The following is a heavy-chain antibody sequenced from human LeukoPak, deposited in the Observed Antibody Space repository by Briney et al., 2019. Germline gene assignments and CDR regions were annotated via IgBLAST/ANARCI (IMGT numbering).Heavy chain of an antibody. J-gene: IGHJ4*02. D-gene: IGHD2-2*01. CDR2: ISSSCSYI. Sequence: GGSLRLSCAASGFTFSSYSMNWVRQAPGKGLEWVSSISSSCSYIYYADSVKGRFTISRDNAKNSLYLQMDSLRPEDTAVYYCARGAVEDIVVVPAAINYYWGQGTLVTVSS. CDR3: ARGAVEDIVVVPAAINYY. V-gene: IGHV3-21*01. CDR1: GFTFSSYS.